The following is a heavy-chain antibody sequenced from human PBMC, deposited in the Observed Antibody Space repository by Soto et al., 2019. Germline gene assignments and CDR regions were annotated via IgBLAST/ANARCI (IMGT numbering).Heavy chain of an antibody. J-gene: IGHJ4*02. V-gene: IGHV3-23*01. D-gene: IGHD3-16*01. CDR2: ISATGGGT. Sequence: GSLRLYCPASVFKFSNYAMSWVRQAPGKGLEWVSLISATGGGTYYADSVKGRFTISRDNSHNTLYLQVHSLTAEDTAVYYCAKDRRAGGNSAFYFDFWGQGAQVTVSS. CDR1: VFKFSNYA. CDR3: AKDRRAGGNSAFYFDF.